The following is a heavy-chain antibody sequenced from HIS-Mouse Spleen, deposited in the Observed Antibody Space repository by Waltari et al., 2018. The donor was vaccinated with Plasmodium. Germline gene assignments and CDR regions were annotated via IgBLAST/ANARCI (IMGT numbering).Heavy chain of an antibody. CDR1: AGTDSRSSYY. J-gene: IGHJ4*02. CDR3: ARGRGACFDY. D-gene: IGHD3-16*01. Sequence: QLQLQESGPGLAKPSETLSLTCTFPAGTDSRSSYYWGWIRQPPGKGLEWIGSIYYSGSTYYNPSLKSRVTISVDTSKNQFSLKLSSVTAADTAVYYCARGRGACFDYWGQGTLVTVSS. V-gene: IGHV4-39*07. CDR2: IYYSGST.